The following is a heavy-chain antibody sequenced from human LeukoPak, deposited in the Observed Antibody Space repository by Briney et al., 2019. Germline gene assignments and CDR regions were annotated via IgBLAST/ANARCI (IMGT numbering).Heavy chain of an antibody. CDR3: ARLEQQLAPFDY. J-gene: IGHJ4*02. Sequence: SETLSLTCTVSGGSISSYYWSWIRQPPGKGLEWIGYIYTSGSTNYNPSLKSRVTISVDTSKNQFSLKLSSVTAADTAVYYCARLEQQLAPFDYWGQGTLVTVSS. CDR1: GGSISSYY. V-gene: IGHV4-4*09. CDR2: IYTSGST. D-gene: IGHD6-13*01.